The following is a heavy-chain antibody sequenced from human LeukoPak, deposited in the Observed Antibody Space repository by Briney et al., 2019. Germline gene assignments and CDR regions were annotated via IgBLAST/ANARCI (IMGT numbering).Heavy chain of an antibody. CDR2: ISAYNGNT. J-gene: IGHJ5*02. Sequence: ASVKVSCKASGYTFTSCGISWVRQAPGQGLEWMGWISAYNGNTNYAQKLQGRVTMTTDTSTSTAYMELRSLRSDDTAVYYCARLINYYDSSALLGWFDPWGQGTLVTVSS. D-gene: IGHD3-22*01. CDR3: ARLINYYDSSALLGWFDP. CDR1: GYTFTSCG. V-gene: IGHV1-18*01.